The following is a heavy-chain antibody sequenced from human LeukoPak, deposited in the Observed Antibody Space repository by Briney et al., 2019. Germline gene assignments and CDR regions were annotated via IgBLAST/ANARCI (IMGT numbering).Heavy chain of an antibody. J-gene: IGHJ4*02. CDR1: GYTFTGYY. CDR2: INPNSGGT. Sequence: ASVKVPYKASGYTFTGYYMHWVRQAPGQGLEWMGWINPNSGGTNYAQKFQGRVTMTRDTSISTAYMELSRLRSDDTAVYYCARGFFGSGSYYDYWGQGTLVTVSS. V-gene: IGHV1-2*02. CDR3: ARGFFGSGSYYDY. D-gene: IGHD3-10*01.